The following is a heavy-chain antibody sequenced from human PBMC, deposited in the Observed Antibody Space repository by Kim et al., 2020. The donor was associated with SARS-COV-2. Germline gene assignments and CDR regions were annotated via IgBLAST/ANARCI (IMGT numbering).Heavy chain of an antibody. CDR3: ARDRADFWSGYSHDAFDI. CDR2: IKQDGSEK. Sequence: GGSLRLSCAASGFTFSSYWMSWVRQAPGKGLEWVANIKQDGSEKYYVDSVKGRFTISRDNAKNSLYLQMNSLRAEDTAVYYCARDRADFWSGYSHDAFDIWGQGTMVTVSS. CDR1: GFTFSSYW. D-gene: IGHD3-3*01. V-gene: IGHV3-7*01. J-gene: IGHJ3*02.